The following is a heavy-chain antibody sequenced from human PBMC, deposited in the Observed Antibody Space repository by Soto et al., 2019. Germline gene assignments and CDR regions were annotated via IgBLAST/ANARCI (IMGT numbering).Heavy chain of an antibody. CDR1: GFPFSSYG. V-gene: IGHV3-30*03. CDR3: AGGQSYFDY. CDR2: ISYDGTNQ. J-gene: IGHJ4*02. D-gene: IGHD2-15*01. Sequence: QVQLVESGGGVVQPGRSLRLSCAASGFPFSSYGMHWVRQAPGKGLDWVALISYDGTNQYYADSVKGRFTVSRDNSKNTAYLHMSSLRAEDTVVYYCAGGQSYFDYCGQGTLVSVSS.